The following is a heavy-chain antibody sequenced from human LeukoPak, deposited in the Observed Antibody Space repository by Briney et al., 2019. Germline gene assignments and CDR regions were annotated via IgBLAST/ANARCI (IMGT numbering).Heavy chain of an antibody. Sequence: PSETLSLTCTVSGGYSSSYYWSWIQQPPGKGLEWIGYIHYSGSTKYNPSLKSRVTILVDTSKNQFSLRLSSVTAADTAVYYCARSGGDRVEMPTIIDYWGQGILVTVSS. V-gene: IGHV4-59*01. J-gene: IGHJ4*02. CDR2: IHYSGST. CDR1: GGYSSSYY. CDR3: ARSGGDRVEMPTIIDY. D-gene: IGHD5-24*01.